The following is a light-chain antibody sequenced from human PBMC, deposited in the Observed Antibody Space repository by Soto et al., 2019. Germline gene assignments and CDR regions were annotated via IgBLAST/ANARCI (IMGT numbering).Light chain of an antibody. Sequence: DIQMTQSPSTLSASVGDRVTITCRASQSISSWLAWYQRKPGKAPKLLIYKASSLESGVPSRFSGSGSGTEFTLTISSLQADDFATYYCQHYNNARCTFGQGTKLEIK. CDR1: QSISSW. V-gene: IGKV1-5*03. CDR2: KAS. J-gene: IGKJ2*02. CDR3: QHYNNARCT.